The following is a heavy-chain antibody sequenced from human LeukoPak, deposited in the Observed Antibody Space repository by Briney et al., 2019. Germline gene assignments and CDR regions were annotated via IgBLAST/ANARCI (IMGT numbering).Heavy chain of an antibody. CDR3: AKARGIAVAGPWFDP. J-gene: IGHJ5*02. V-gene: IGHV3-74*01. CDR1: GNYW. CDR2: INSDGSWT. Sequence: GGSLRLSCAASGNYWMHWVRQAPGKGLVWVSHINSDGSWTSYADSVKGRFTISKDNAKNTVYLQMNSLRAEDTALYYCAKARGIAVAGPWFDPWGQGTLVTVSS. D-gene: IGHD6-19*01.